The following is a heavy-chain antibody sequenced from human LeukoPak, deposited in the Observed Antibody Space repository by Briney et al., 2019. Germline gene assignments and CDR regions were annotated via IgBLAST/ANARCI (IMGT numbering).Heavy chain of an antibody. J-gene: IGHJ4*02. Sequence: KPSETLSLTCTVSSGSISRYYWSWIRQSPGKGLEWVGYIYYSGSTNYNPSLKGRVTISVDTTKNQFSLKLSSVTAAATAVYYCARHGQEVQLEALYYFDYWGQGTLVTVSS. D-gene: IGHD1-1*01. V-gene: IGHV4-59*08. CDR2: IYYSGST. CDR1: SGSISRYY. CDR3: ARHGQEVQLEALYYFDY.